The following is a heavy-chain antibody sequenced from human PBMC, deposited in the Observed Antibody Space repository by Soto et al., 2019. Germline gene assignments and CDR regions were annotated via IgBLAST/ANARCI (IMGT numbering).Heavy chain of an antibody. Sequence: ASVKVSCKASGYTFTGYYMHWVRQAPGQGLEWMGWINPNSGGTNYAQKFQGWVTISADKSINTVYLQWRSLKASDTAMYFCAGRFGYCSGESCLDVWGGGTTVTVSS. CDR2: INPNSGGT. V-gene: IGHV1-2*04. J-gene: IGHJ6*04. CDR3: AGRFGYCSGESCLDV. D-gene: IGHD2-15*01. CDR1: GYTFTGYY.